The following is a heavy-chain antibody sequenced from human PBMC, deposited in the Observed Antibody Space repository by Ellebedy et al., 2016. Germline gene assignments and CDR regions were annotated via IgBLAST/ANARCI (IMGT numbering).Heavy chain of an antibody. Sequence: GESLKISCAASGFTFSSYAMNWVRQAPGKGLEWVSVISTSGGTTYYADSVKGRFTFSRYNAKNTLYLQMNSLRAEDTAVYYCVRGGSDFYWGQGTLVTVSP. CDR2: ISTSGGTT. CDR3: VRGGSDFY. V-gene: IGHV3-23*01. D-gene: IGHD3-16*01. J-gene: IGHJ4*02. CDR1: GFTFSSYA.